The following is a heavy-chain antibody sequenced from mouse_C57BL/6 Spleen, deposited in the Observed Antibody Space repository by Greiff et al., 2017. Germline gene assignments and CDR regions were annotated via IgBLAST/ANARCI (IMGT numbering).Heavy chain of an antibody. CDR1: GFTFSSYA. Sequence: EVMLVESGGGLVKPGGSLKLSCAASGFTFSSYAMSWVRQTPEKRLEWVATISDGGSYTYYPDNVKGRFTLSRDNAKDNLYLQMSHLKSEDTAMYYCARDGGTGYYYAMDYWGQGTSVTVSS. D-gene: IGHD3-3*01. CDR3: ARDGGTGYYYAMDY. J-gene: IGHJ4*01. CDR2: ISDGGSYT. V-gene: IGHV5-4*01.